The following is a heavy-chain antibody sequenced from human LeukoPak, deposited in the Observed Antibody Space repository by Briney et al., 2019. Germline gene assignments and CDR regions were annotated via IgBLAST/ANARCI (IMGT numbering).Heavy chain of an antibody. CDR1: GFTFSNYV. J-gene: IGHJ4*02. CDR2: ISGNGGST. Sequence: GGSLRLSCAASGFTFSNYVMSWVHQAPGKGLEWVSSISGNGGSTYYADSVKGRFTISRDNSKNTLYLQMNSLRVEDTAVYYCAEEVGNTYPTFDYWGQGTLVTVSS. CDR3: AEEVGNTYPTFDY. D-gene: IGHD1-26*01. V-gene: IGHV3-23*01.